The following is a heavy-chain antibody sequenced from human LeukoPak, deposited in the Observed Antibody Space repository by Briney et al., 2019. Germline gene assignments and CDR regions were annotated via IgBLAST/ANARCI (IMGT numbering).Heavy chain of an antibody. V-gene: IGHV4-34*01. J-gene: IGHJ5*02. CDR1: GGSFSGYY. CDR2: INHSGST. Sequence: SETLSLTCAVYGGSFSGYYWSWIRQPPGKGLEWIGEINHSGSTNYNPSLKSRVTISVDTSKNQFSLKLSSVTAADTAAYYCARVGCSSTSCYNWFDPWGQGTLVTVSS. CDR3: ARVGCSSTSCYNWFDP. D-gene: IGHD2-2*01.